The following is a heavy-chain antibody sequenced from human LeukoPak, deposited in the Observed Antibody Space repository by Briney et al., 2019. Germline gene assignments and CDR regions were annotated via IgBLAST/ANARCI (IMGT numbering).Heavy chain of an antibody. CDR2: ISNSGSYI. CDR3: AKDHKYRIAAAGRGWYFDY. V-gene: IGHV3-21*01. D-gene: IGHD6-13*01. CDR1: GFTFSTYS. Sequence: GGSLRLSCAASGFTFSTYSMNWVRQAPGKGLEWVSSISNSGSYIYYADSVKGRFAISRDNAKNSLYLQMSSLRVEDTAVYYCAKDHKYRIAAAGRGWYFDYWGQGTLVTVSS. J-gene: IGHJ4*02.